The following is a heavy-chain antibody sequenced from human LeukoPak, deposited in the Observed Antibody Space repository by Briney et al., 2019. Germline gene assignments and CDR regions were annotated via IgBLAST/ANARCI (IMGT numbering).Heavy chain of an antibody. J-gene: IGHJ4*02. D-gene: IGHD3-22*01. CDR3: AKDARGYHRPIDS. V-gene: IGHV3-23*01. Sequence: GGSLRLSCAASGFTFANYAMNWVRQAPGKGLEWVSGIGGGGGSTDYADSVRGRFTISRDNSKSTLCLQMSSLRAEDTAIYYCAKDARGYHRPIDSWGQGILVTVSS. CDR2: IGGGGGST. CDR1: GFTFANYA.